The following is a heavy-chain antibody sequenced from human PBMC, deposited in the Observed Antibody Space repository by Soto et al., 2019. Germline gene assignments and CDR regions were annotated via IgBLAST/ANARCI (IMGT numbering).Heavy chain of an antibody. CDR1: GGTLGTYG. Sequence: SVKVSCKASGGTLGTYGISWVRQAPGQGLEWMGGIVPLIGTPNYAQKFQGRVTITADELTSTVHMQLSSLRSDDTAVYYCARSRTGNWGQGTLVTVSS. CDR3: ARSRTGN. V-gene: IGHV1-69*13. J-gene: IGHJ4*02. CDR2: IVPLIGTP.